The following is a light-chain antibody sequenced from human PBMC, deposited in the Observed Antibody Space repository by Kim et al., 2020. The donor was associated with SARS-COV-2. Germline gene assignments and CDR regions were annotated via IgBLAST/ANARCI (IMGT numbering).Light chain of an antibody. CDR1: KLGDKY. V-gene: IGLV3-1*01. Sequence: SYELTQPPSVSVSPGQTASITCSGDKLGDKYACWYQQKPGQSPMLVIYQDGKRPSGIPERFSGSNSGNTATLTISGTQAMDEADYYCQAWDSSTYVFGTGTKVTVL. J-gene: IGLJ1*01. CDR3: QAWDSSTYV. CDR2: QDG.